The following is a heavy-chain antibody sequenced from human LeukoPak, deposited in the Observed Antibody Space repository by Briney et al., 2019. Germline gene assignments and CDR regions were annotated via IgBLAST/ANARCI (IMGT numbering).Heavy chain of an antibody. J-gene: IGHJ4*02. CDR2: INRNSGGT. CDR3: ARGGVVSGSVSYYFDPDLDY. Sequence: GASVKVSCKASGYTFTGYYMPWVRQAPGQGLEWMGWINRNSGGTNYAQKFQGWVTMTRDTSISTAYMELSRLRSDDTAVYYCARGGVVSGSVSYYFDPDLDYWGQGTLVTVSS. V-gene: IGHV1-2*04. CDR1: GYTFTGYY. D-gene: IGHD3-10*01.